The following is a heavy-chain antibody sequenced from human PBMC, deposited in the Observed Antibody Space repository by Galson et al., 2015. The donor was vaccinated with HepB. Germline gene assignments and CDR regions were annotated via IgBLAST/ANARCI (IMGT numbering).Heavy chain of an antibody. J-gene: IGHJ6*02. Sequence: SLRLSCAASGFTFSSYRVSWVRQAPGKGLEWVANLKQDGSEKHYVDSVKGRFTISRDNIENSLYLQMNSLRAEDTAVYHCARDVLGRWEVFRYNYYGSDVWGQGTTVTVSS. CDR3: ARDVLGRWEVFRYNYYGSDV. CDR1: GFTFSSYR. D-gene: IGHD1-26*01. V-gene: IGHV3-7*03. CDR2: LKQDGSEK.